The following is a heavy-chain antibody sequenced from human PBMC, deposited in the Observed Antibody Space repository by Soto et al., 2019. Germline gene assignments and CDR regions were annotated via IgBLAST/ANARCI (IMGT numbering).Heavy chain of an antibody. Sequence: QVQLQQWGAGLLKPSETLSLTCAVYGGSFSGYYWSWIRKPPGKGLEWIGEINHSGSTNYNPSLKSRVTISVDTSKNQFSLKLSSVTAADTAVYYCARGVPAAAMCDYWGQVTLVTVSS. CDR3: ARGVPAAAMCDY. J-gene: IGHJ4*02. CDR2: INHSGST. V-gene: IGHV4-34*01. D-gene: IGHD2-2*01. CDR1: GGSFSGYY.